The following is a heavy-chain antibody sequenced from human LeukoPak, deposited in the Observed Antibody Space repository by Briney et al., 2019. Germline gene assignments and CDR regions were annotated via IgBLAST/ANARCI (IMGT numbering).Heavy chain of an antibody. CDR1: GFTFSSYG. CDR2: ISGSGGST. Sequence: PGGSLRLSCAASGFTFSSYGMSWVRQVPGKGLEWVSAISGSGGSTYYADSVKGRFTISRDNSKNTLYLQMNSLRAEDTAVYYCAKDPVLLPDYFDYWGQGTLVTVSS. J-gene: IGHJ4*02. V-gene: IGHV3-23*01. D-gene: IGHD3-10*01. CDR3: AKDPVLLPDYFDY.